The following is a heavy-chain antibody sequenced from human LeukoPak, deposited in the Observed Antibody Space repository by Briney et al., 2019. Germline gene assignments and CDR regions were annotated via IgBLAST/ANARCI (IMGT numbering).Heavy chain of an antibody. CDR1: GGSISSYY. CDR2: IYYSGST. J-gene: IGHJ6*03. D-gene: IGHD6-19*01. CDR3: ARVGIAVAGNYYYYMDV. Sequence: KPSGILSLTCTVSGGSISSYYWSWIRQPPGKGLEWIGYIYYSGSTNYNPSLKSRVTISVDTSKNQFSLKLSSVTAADTAVYYCARVGIAVAGNYYYYMDVWGEGTTVTVSS. V-gene: IGHV4-59*01.